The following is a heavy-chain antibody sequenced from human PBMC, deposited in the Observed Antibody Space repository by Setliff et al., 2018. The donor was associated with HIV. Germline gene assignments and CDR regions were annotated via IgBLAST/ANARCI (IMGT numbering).Heavy chain of an antibody. CDR3: ASMGAQGTYFDN. CDR2: IKHSGST. Sequence: SETLSLTCSVYGGSFSAYYWSWIRQPPGKGLEWIGEIKHSGSTNYNPSLKSRVTISVDTSKNQFSLKLRSVTAVDTAVYYCASMGAQGTYFDNWGQGTLVTVSS. J-gene: IGHJ4*02. D-gene: IGHD1-26*01. V-gene: IGHV4-34*01. CDR1: GGSFSAYY.